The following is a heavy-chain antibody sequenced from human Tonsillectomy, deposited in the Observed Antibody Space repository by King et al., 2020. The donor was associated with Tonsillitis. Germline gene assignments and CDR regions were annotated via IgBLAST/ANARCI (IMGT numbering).Heavy chain of an antibody. D-gene: IGHD2-2*03. CDR2: ISAYNGNT. V-gene: IGHV1-18*01. J-gene: IGHJ5*02. CDR3: ARVDLVLIPGTPSGGWFDP. CDR1: GYTFTNYG. Sequence: QLVQSGAEVQKPGASVKVSCKASGYTFTNYGITWVRQAPGQGLEWMGWISAYNGNTNYAQKLQGRLTITTETSTTTAYMELRSLRSDDTAVYYCARVDLVLIPGTPSGGWFDPWGQGTLVTVSS.